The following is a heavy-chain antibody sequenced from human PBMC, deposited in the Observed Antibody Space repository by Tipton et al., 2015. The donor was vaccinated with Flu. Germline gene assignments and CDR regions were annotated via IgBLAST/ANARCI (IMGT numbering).Heavy chain of an antibody. Sequence: TLSLTCTVSGGSFSNYYWNWIRQPPGKGLEWIGYIFYTGDTSNNPSLQSRVTISTETSKNQFSLKLTSVTAADTAVYYCATLQAPPGPPSWGQGTLVTVSS. D-gene: IGHD4-11*01. CDR3: ATLQAPPGPPS. CDR2: IFYTGDT. J-gene: IGHJ5*02. CDR1: GGSFSNYY. V-gene: IGHV4-59*12.